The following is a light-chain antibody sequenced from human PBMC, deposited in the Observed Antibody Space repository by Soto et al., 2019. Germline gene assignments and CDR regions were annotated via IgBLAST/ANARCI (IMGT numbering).Light chain of an antibody. Sequence: QSVLTQPPSVSGSPGQSITISCTGTSSDVGAYNYVSWYQQHPGKAPKLMIYEVSNRPSGVSHRFSGSKSDNTASLNISGLQTDDEADYYCSSYTSSRTLVFGTGTKVTVL. CDR3: SSYTSSRTLV. CDR1: SSDVGAYNY. CDR2: EVS. V-gene: IGLV2-14*01. J-gene: IGLJ1*01.